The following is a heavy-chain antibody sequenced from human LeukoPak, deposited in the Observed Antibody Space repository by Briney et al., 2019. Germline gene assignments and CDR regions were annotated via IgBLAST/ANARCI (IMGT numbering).Heavy chain of an antibody. CDR2: INPNSGGT. D-gene: IGHD6-19*01. CDR3: ARALPDPVGSSGWYVGYFDY. Sequence: ASVKVSCKASGYTFTGYYMHWVRQAPGQGLEWMGWINPNSGGTNYAQKFQGWVTMTRDTSISTAYMELSRLRSEDTAVYYCARALPDPVGSSGWYVGYFDYWGQGTLVTVSS. V-gene: IGHV1-2*04. J-gene: IGHJ4*02. CDR1: GYTFTGYY.